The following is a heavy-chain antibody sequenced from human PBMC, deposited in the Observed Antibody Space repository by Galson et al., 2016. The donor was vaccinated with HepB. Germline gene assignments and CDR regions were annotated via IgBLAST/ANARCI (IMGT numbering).Heavy chain of an antibody. CDR3: VRDRGGGYNHLDY. J-gene: IGHJ4*02. V-gene: IGHV3-30-3*01. CDR1: GFTFSSYA. CDR2: ISGDGNSK. Sequence: SLRLSCAGSGFTFSSYAMHWVRQAPGKGLESLAVISGDGNSKYYADSVRGRFSISRDNSKNTLYLQMNSLTADDTAIYYCVRDRGGGYNHLDYWGQGTLVTVSS. D-gene: IGHD3-10*01.